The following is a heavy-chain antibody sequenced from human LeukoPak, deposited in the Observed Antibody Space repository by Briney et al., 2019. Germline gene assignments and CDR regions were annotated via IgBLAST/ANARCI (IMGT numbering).Heavy chain of an antibody. CDR2: INHSGST. V-gene: IGHV4-34*01. D-gene: IGHD3-9*01. CDR3: ARGRNRIVLRYFDWFDP. Sequence: SETLSLTCAVYGGSFSGYYWSWIRQPPGKGLEWIGEINHSGSTNYNPSLESRVTVSVDTSKNQFSLKLSSVTAADTAVYYCARGRNRIVLRYFDWFDPWGQGTLVTVSS. J-gene: IGHJ5*02. CDR1: GGSFSGYY.